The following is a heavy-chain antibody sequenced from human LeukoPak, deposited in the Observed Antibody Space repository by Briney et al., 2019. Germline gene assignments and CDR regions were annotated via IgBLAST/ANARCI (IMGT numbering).Heavy chain of an antibody. CDR2: IHHSGST. J-gene: IGHJ3*02. Sequence: SETLSLTCIVSGYSISSGYYWGWIWQPPGKGLEWIGNIHHSGSTYYNPSLKSRVTISVDTSKNQFSLKLSSVTAADTAVYYCARDSPVTIAAAGTDAFDIWGQGTMVTVSS. CDR3: ARDSPVTIAAAGTDAFDI. D-gene: IGHD6-13*01. V-gene: IGHV4-38-2*02. CDR1: GYSISSGYY.